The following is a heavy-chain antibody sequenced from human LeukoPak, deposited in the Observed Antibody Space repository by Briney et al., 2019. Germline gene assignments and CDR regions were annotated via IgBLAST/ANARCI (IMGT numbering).Heavy chain of an antibody. D-gene: IGHD3-22*01. Sequence: SVKVSCKASGGTLSSYAISWVRQAPGQGLEWMGGIIPIFGTANYAQKFQGRVTITADESTSTAYMELSSLRSEDTAVYYCARDSYYDSSGYYSDYWGQGSLVTVSS. CDR2: IIPIFGTA. CDR3: ARDSYYDSSGYYSDY. CDR1: GGTLSSYA. J-gene: IGHJ4*02. V-gene: IGHV1-69*13.